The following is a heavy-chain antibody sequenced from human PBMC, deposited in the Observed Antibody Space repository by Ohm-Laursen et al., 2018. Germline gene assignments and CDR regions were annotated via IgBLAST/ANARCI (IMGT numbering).Heavy chain of an antibody. CDR3: ARDDIYEGNSLDL. CDR2: IISDGSNT. J-gene: IGHJ5*02. CDR1: GFTFSSYG. Sequence: SLRLSCAASGFTFSSYGMHWVRQAPGKGLEWVALIISDGSNTYYVDSVKGRFTISRDNSKNTLYLQLNSLRAEDTALYYCARDDIYEGNSLDLWGQGTLVTVS. D-gene: IGHD3-3*01. V-gene: IGHV3-30*03.